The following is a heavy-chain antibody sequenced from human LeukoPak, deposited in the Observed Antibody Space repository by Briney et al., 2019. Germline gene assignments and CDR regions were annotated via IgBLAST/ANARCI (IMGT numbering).Heavy chain of an antibody. V-gene: IGHV1-69*04. CDR3: ARADHRYLRAGYSNWFDP. J-gene: IGHJ5*02. CDR1: GGTFSSYA. Sequence: GASVKVSCKASGGTFSSYAISWVRQAPGQGLEWMGRIIPILGIANYAQKFQGRVTITADKSTSTAYMELSSLRSEDTAVYYCARADHRYLRAGYSNWFDPWGQGTLVTVSS. CDR2: IIPILGIA. D-gene: IGHD2-2*01.